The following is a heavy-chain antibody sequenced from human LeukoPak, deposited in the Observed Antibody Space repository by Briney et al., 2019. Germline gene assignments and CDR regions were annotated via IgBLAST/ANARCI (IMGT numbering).Heavy chain of an antibody. CDR2: ISAYNGNT. CDR3: ARAPGYCSGGSCYSRWFDP. CDR1: GYTFTSYG. Sequence: GASVKVSCKASGYTFTSYGISWVRQAPGQGLEWMGWISAYNGNTNYAQKLQGRVTMTTDTSISTAYMELSRLRSDDTAVYYCARAPGYCSGGSCYSRWFDPWGQGTLVTVSS. V-gene: IGHV1-18*01. D-gene: IGHD2-15*01. J-gene: IGHJ5*02.